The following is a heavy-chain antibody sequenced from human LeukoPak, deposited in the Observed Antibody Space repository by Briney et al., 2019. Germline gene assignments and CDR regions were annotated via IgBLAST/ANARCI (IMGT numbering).Heavy chain of an antibody. Sequence: PGGSLRLSCAASGFTFSSYAMSWVRQAPGKGLEWVSGVIGSGRSTYYADSVKGRFTISRDNAKNSLYLQMNSLRAEDTAVYYCAREANYGSGSPDYWGQGTLVTVSS. J-gene: IGHJ4*02. D-gene: IGHD3-10*01. CDR2: VIGSGRST. CDR3: AREANYGSGSPDY. V-gene: IGHV3-23*01. CDR1: GFTFSSYA.